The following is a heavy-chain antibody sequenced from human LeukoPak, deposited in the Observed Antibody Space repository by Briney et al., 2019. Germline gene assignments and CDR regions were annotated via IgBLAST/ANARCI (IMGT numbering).Heavy chain of an antibody. D-gene: IGHD3-22*01. J-gene: IGHJ6*02. CDR1: GFTFSSYG. Sequence: GGSLRLSCAASGFTFSSYGMHWVRQAPGKGLEYVSAISSNGGSTYYANSVKGRFTISRDNSKNTLYLQMGSLRAEDMAVYYCARDSGYYPYYYGMDVWGQGTTATVSS. CDR2: ISSNGGST. CDR3: ARDSGYYPYYYGMDV. V-gene: IGHV3-64*01.